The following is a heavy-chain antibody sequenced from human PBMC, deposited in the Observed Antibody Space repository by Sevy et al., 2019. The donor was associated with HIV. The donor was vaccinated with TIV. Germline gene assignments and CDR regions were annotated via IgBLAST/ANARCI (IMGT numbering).Heavy chain of an antibody. J-gene: IGHJ4*02. CDR3: AGGDTTMITDLDY. CDR1: GLTLTTTV. CDR2: VTSDGTT. Sequence: GGSLRLSCAASGLTLTTTVMSWVRQAPGKGLEWVAGVTSDGTTYYADSVRDRFTVSRDNSKNPLYLQLNSLRADDTAVFYCAGGDTTMITDLDYWGQGTLVTVSS. D-gene: IGHD3-16*01. V-gene: IGHV3-23*01.